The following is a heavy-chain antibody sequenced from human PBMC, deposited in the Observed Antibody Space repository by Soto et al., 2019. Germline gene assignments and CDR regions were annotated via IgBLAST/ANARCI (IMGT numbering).Heavy chain of an antibody. CDR2: LNAGNGDT. D-gene: IGHD3-10*01. CDR1: GYTFTNYA. Sequence: QAQLEQSGAEVKKPGASVKISCKASGYTFTNYAVHWLRQAPGQGLEWMGWLNAGNGDTKYSPTFQGRVTITRDTSASTAYMKLSSLRSEDTAVYYCARQGIPYNSGSGDYFYYYYNYMDVWGKGTTVTVSS. V-gene: IGHV1-3*01. J-gene: IGHJ6*03. CDR3: ARQGIPYNSGSGDYFYYYYNYMDV.